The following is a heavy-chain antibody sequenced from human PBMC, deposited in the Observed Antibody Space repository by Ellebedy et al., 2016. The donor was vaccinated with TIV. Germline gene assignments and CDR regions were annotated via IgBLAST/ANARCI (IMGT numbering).Heavy chain of an antibody. D-gene: IGHD4-23*01. CDR1: GFTFSRFW. J-gene: IGHJ2*01. Sequence: GESLKISCAASGFTFSRFWMNWVRQVPGKGLVWVSRISTEGSGTYYADSVRGRFTISRDNAKNTLYLQMDSLTAEDTSVYYCARDGGTPGRDWYFDLWGRGTLVTVSS. CDR3: ARDGGTPGRDWYFDL. V-gene: IGHV3-74*01. CDR2: ISTEGSGT.